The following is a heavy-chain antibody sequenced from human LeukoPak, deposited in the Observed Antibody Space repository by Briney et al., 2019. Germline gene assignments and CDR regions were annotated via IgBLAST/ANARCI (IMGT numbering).Heavy chain of an antibody. CDR3: ARDDYDILTGYYFTDY. CDR2: IYTSGST. CDR1: GGSISSYY. Sequence: KPSEILSLTCTVSGGSISSYYWSWIRQPAGKGLEWIGRIYTSGSTNYNPSLKSRVTMSVDTSKNQFSLKLSSVTAADTAVYYCARDDYDILTGYYFTDYWGQGTLVTVSS. J-gene: IGHJ4*02. D-gene: IGHD3-9*01. V-gene: IGHV4-4*07.